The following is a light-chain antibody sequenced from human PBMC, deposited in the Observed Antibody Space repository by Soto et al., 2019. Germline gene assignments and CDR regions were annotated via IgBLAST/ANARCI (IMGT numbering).Light chain of an antibody. V-gene: IGKV4-1*01. CDR1: QSVLYSSNNKNP. J-gene: IGKJ5*01. Sequence: DIVMTQSPDSLAVSLGERATINCKTSQSVLYSSNNKNPLAWYQQKPGQPPKLLIYWASTRESGVPDRFSGSGSGTDFTLAIRSLHAEDVAVYFCQHYHSNPLTYGQGTRLEIK. CDR2: WAS. CDR3: QHYHSNPLT.